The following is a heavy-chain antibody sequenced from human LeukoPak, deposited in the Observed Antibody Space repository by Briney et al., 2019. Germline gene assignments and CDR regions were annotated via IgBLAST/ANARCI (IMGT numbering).Heavy chain of an antibody. V-gene: IGHV3-9*01. J-gene: IGHJ4*02. CDR3: AKENNWGATGGYFDY. D-gene: IGHD7-27*01. CDR2: ISWNSGSI. CDR1: GFTFDDYA. Sequence: PGGSLRLSCAASGFTFDDYAMHWVRQAPGKGLEWVSGISWNSGSIGYADSVKGRFTISIDNAKNSLYLQMNSLRAEDTALYYCAKENNWGATGGYFDYWGQGTLVTVSS.